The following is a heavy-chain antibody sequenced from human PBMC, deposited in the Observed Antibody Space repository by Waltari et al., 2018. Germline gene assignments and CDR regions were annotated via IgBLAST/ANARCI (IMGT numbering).Heavy chain of an antibody. CDR2: IYTSGST. J-gene: IGHJ4*02. CDR3: ATSQNSYGYADY. V-gene: IGHV4-61*02. CDR1: VGSISSGRSY. Sequence: QVQLQESGPGLVKPSQTLSLTCTVSVGSISSGRSYWSWIRQPAGKGLEWIGRIYTSGSTNYNPSLKSRVTISVDTSKNQFSLKLSSVTAADTAVYYCATSQNSYGYADYWGQGTLVTVSS. D-gene: IGHD5-18*01.